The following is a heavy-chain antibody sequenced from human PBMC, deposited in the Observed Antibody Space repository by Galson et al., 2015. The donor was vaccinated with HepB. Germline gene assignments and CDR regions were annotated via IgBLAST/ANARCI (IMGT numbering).Heavy chain of an antibody. V-gene: IGHV3-23*01. J-gene: IGHJ5*02. D-gene: IGHD6-19*01. CDR1: GFTFSSYA. Sequence: SLRLSCAASGFTFSSYAMSWVRQAPGKGLEWVSAISGSGGSTYYADSVKGRFTISRDNSKNTLYLQMNSLRAEDTAVYYCAKDPSGAVAGNRDDPWGQGTLVTVSS. CDR2: ISGSGGST. CDR3: AKDPSGAVAGNRDDP.